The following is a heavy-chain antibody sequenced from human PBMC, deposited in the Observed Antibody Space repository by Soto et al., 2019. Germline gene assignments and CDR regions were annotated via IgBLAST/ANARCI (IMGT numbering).Heavy chain of an antibody. Sequence: QVQLQESGPGLVKPSQTLSLTCTVSGGSISSGGYYWSWIRQHPGKGLEWIGYIYYSGSTYYNPSLKSRVTISVDTSNNQFSLKLSSVTAADTAVYYCARKAIFGVVHFYFDYWGQGTLVTVSS. CDR1: GGSISSGGYY. V-gene: IGHV4-31*03. J-gene: IGHJ4*02. D-gene: IGHD3-3*01. CDR3: ARKAIFGVVHFYFDY. CDR2: IYYSGST.